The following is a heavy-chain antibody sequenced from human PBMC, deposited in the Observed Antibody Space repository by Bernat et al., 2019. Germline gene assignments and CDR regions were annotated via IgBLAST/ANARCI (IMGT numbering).Heavy chain of an antibody. Sequence: EVQLVESGGGLVKPGGSLRLSCAASGFTFSSYWMSWVRQAPGKGLEWVANIKQDGSEKYYVDSVKGRFTISRDNAKNSVYLQMNSLRAEDTAVYYCARDDYGDYPEYFQYWGQGTRVTVSS. CDR2: IKQDGSEK. V-gene: IGHV3-7*03. D-gene: IGHD4-17*01. J-gene: IGHJ1*01. CDR1: GFTFSSYW. CDR3: ARDDYGDYPEYFQY.